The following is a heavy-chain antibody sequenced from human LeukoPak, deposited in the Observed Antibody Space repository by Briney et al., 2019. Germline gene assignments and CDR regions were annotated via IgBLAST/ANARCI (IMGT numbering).Heavy chain of an antibody. CDR2: IRHKADGYTT. CDR1: GFTFSDHY. J-gene: IGHJ3*02. D-gene: IGHD2-2*02. CDR3: ARATVVAGYCTTTRCYKPFDI. Sequence: GGSLRLSCVASGFTFSDHYMDWVRQAPGKGLEWVGRIRHKADGYTTEYAASVRGRFTISRDNAKNSLYLQMNSLRAEDTAVYYCARATVVAGYCTTTRCYKPFDIWGQGTMVTVSS. V-gene: IGHV3-72*01.